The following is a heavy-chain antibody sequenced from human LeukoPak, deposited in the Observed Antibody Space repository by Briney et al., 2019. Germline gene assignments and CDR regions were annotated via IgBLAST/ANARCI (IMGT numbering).Heavy chain of an antibody. V-gene: IGHV3-48*04. CDR3: ARDFLWSFDN. D-gene: IGHD3-10*01. CDR2: IGVSDIT. J-gene: IGHJ4*02. Sequence: TGRSLRLSCAASGFTFSSYTMNWVRQAPGKGLEWVSYIGVSDITYADSVKGRFTISRDNAKNSLYLQMNSLRAEDTAVYYCARDFLWSFDNWGQGTLVTVSS. CDR1: GFTFSSYT.